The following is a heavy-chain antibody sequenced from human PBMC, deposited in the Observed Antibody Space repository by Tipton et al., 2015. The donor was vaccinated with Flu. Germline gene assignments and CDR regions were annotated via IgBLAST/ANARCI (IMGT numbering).Heavy chain of an antibody. J-gene: IGHJ4*02. CDR3: AKSKDCSGSGCRPPFDH. D-gene: IGHD2-2*01. Sequence: SLRLSCAASGFTFDGYPMHWVRQAPGKGLEWVSSISWNSGIIGYADSVQGRFTISRDNAKNSLYLQMDSLRVEDTALYFCAKSKDCSGSGCRPPFDHWGQGTLVTVSS. V-gene: IGHV3-9*01. CDR2: ISWNSGII. CDR1: GFTFDGYP.